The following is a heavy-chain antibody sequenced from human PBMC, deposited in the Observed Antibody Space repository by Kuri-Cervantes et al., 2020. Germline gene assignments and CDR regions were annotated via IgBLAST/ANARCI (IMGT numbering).Heavy chain of an antibody. D-gene: IGHD3-10*01. J-gene: IGHJ4*01. CDR3: ARVGAQSWFGELLS. CDR2: IHYTGTT. CDR1: GGSINNYY. V-gene: IGHV4-59*01. Sequence: SETLSLTCTVSGGSINNYYWSWIRQTPGKGLEWIGYIHYTGTTNYNPSPKSRVTISIDTSKKRFSLELTSVTAADTAVYYCARVGAQSWFGELLSWGHGTLVTVSS.